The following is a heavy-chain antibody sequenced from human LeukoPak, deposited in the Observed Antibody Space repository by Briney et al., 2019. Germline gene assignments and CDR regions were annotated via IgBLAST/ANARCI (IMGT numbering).Heavy chain of an antibody. CDR2: IYSGGST. J-gene: IGHJ4*02. Sequence: GGSLRLSCAASGFTVSSNYMSWVRQAPGKGLEWVSVIYSGGSTYYAGSVKDRFTISRDNSKNTLYLQMNSLRAEDTAVYYCASGPNPYSYGIWGQGTLVTVSS. CDR3: ASGPNPYSYGI. V-gene: IGHV3-53*01. CDR1: GFTVSSNY. D-gene: IGHD5-18*01.